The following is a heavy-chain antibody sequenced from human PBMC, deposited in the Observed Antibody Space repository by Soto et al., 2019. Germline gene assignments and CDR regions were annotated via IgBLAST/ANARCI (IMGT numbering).Heavy chain of an antibody. CDR1: GYTFTNYI. CDR2: ISAYNVNT. D-gene: IGHD6-13*01. CDR3: ATTAAAGYFDY. V-gene: IGHV1-18*01. Sequence: QVPLVQSGAEVKKPGASVKVSCKASGYTFTNYIISWVRQAPGQGLEWLGWISAYNVNTNYAQKLQGRVTMTTDTSTSTAYMELRSLRSDDTAVYYCATTAAAGYFDYWGQGTLVTVSS. J-gene: IGHJ4*02.